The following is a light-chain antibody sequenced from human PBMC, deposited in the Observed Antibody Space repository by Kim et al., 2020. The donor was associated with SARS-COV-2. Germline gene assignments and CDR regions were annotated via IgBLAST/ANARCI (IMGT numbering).Light chain of an antibody. CDR2: EDN. J-gene: IGLJ3*02. CDR1: RGNTASNL. Sequence: KPVHISCPGSRGNTASNLVQWYQQRPASAPTTVIYEDNERPSGVPDRFSGSIDSSSNSASLTISGLKTEDEADYYCQSYDDSNRWVFGGGTKVTVL. V-gene: IGLV6-57*02. CDR3: QSYDDSNRWV.